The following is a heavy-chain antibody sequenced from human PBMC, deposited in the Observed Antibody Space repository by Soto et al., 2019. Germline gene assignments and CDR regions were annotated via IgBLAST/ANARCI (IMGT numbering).Heavy chain of an antibody. Sequence: EVQLVESGGGLVQPGGSLKLSCAASGFTFSGSAMHWVRQASGKGLEWVGRIRSKANSYATAYAASVKGRFTISRDDSKNTAYLQMNSLKTEDTAVYYCTRHREDFYYYYYYMDVWGKGITVTVSS. CDR3: TRHREDFYYYYYYMDV. J-gene: IGHJ6*03. D-gene: IGHD2-15*01. CDR1: GFTFSGSA. CDR2: IRSKANSYAT. V-gene: IGHV3-73*01.